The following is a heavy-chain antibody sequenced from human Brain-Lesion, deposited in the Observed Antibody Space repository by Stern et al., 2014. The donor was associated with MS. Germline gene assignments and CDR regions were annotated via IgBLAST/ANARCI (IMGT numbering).Heavy chain of an antibody. J-gene: IGHJ6*02. CDR3: ATDRDDFRSGYSAPTKGYGLDV. Sequence: QMQLVESGAEVKQPGASVKVSCTVSGYTLTEFSMHWVRQAPGKGLEWMAGFVPEDGETIYAQKFQGRVSMTEDTSTDTAYMELSSLRSEDTAVYYCATDRDDFRSGYSAPTKGYGLDVWGQGTTVTVTS. D-gene: IGHD3-3*01. V-gene: IGHV1-24*01. CDR2: FVPEDGET. CDR1: GYTLTEFS.